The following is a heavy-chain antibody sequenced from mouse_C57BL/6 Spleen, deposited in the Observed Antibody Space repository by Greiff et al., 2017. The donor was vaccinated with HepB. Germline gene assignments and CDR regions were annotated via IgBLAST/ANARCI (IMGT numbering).Heavy chain of an antibody. CDR3: ARGDDYGYAMDY. CDR1: GYTFTSYW. D-gene: IGHD2-4*01. J-gene: IGHJ4*01. V-gene: IGHV1-55*01. CDR2: IYPGSGST. Sequence: QVQLKESGAELVKPGASVKMSCKASGYTFTSYWITWVKQRPGQGLEWIGDIYPGSGSTNYNEKFKSKATLTVDTSSSTAYMQLSSLTSEDSAVYYCARGDDYGYAMDYWGQGTSVTVSS.